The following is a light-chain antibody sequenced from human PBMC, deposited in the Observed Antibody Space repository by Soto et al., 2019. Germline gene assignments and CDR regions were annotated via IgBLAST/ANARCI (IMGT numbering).Light chain of an antibody. J-gene: IGKJ5*01. V-gene: IGKV3-15*01. CDR2: DAS. CDR3: QQYNNWPLT. CDR1: QSVSNK. Sequence: EVVLTQSPATLSVSPGERATLSFRASQSVSNKLAWYQQKPGQAPRLLIYDASTRATGIPGRFSGSGSGTEFTLSITSLQPEDFAVYYCQQYNNWPLTFGGGTRLEIK.